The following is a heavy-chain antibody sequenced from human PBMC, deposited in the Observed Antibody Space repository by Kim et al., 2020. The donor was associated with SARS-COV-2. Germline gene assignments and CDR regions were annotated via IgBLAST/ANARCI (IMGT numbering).Heavy chain of an antibody. CDR3: ARRSLYYYYYGMDV. CDR1: GGSFSGYY. V-gene: IGHV4-34*01. Sequence: SETLSLTCAVYGGSFSGYYWSWIRQPPGKGLEWIGEINHSGSTNYNPSLKSRVTISVDTSKNQFSLKLSSVTAADTAVYYCARRSLYYYYYGMDVWGQGTTVTVSS. CDR2: INHSGST. J-gene: IGHJ6*02.